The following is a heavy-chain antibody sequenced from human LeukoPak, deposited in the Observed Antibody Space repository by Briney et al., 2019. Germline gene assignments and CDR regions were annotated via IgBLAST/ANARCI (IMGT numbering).Heavy chain of an antibody. CDR2: IYYSGST. V-gene: IGHV4-39*01. J-gene: IGHJ4*02. Sequence: PSETLSLTCTVSGGSISSSSNYWGWIRQPPGKGLEWIGSIYYSGSTHHNPSLKSRVTILVDTSKNQFSLKLSSVTAADTAVYYCARLNYYDSGSYYFDFWGQGTLVTASS. CDR1: GGSISSSSNY. CDR3: ARLNYYDSGSYYFDF. D-gene: IGHD3-10*01.